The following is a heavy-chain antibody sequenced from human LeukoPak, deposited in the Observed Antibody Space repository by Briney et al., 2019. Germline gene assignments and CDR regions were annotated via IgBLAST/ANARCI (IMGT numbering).Heavy chain of an antibody. J-gene: IGHJ4*02. Sequence: GRSLRLSCVASGFTFSCYGIHWVRQAPGKGLEWVANIKEDGSEKYYVDSVKGRFTISRDNAKKSLYLQMDSLRAEDTAVYYCATHGYSELRYFDWSTNEWGQGTLVTVSS. D-gene: IGHD3-9*01. CDR1: GFTFSCYG. CDR2: IKEDGSEK. CDR3: ATHGYSELRYFDWSTNE. V-gene: IGHV3-7*01.